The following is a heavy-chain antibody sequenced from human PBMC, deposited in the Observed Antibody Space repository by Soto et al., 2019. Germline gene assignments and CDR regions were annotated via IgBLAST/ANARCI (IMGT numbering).Heavy chain of an antibody. CDR3: AGITMVRGVLRDYYYGMDV. CDR2: IIPIFGTA. CDR1: GGTFSSYA. J-gene: IGHJ6*02. D-gene: IGHD3-10*01. Sequence: SVKVSCKASGGTFSSYAISWVRQAPGQGLEWMGGIIPIFGTANYAQKFQGRVMITADKSTSTAYMELSSLRSEDTAVYYCAGITMVRGVLRDYYYGMDVWGQGTTVTVSS. V-gene: IGHV1-69*06.